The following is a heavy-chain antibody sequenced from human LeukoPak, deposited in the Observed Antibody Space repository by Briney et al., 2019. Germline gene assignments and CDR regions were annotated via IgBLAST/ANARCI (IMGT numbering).Heavy chain of an antibody. V-gene: IGHV3-13*01. D-gene: IGHD1-1*01. CDR1: GFTFSSFD. Sequence: GGSLRLSCAASGFTFSSFDMQWVGPPTGQGLEWVSTIVTASDTYYPGSVEGRFTLSRDNAKNSLYLQMNSLTAGDTAVYYCARGPPRGKYYYMDVWGKGTTVTVSS. CDR3: ARGPPRGKYYYMDV. J-gene: IGHJ6*03. CDR2: IVTASDT.